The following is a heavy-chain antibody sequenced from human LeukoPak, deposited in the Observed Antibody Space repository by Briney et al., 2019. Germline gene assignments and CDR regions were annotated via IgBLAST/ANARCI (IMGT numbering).Heavy chain of an antibody. D-gene: IGHD1-26*01. Sequence: PGGSLRLSCASSGFTFSNYWMSWVRQAPGKGLEWVSVIYSGGSTYYADSVKGRFTISRDNSKNTLYLQMNSLRAEDTAVYYCARDQTRGSYYYGMDVWGQGTTVTVSS. V-gene: IGHV3-66*01. CDR3: ARDQTRGSYYYGMDV. CDR1: GFTFSNYW. J-gene: IGHJ6*02. CDR2: IYSGGST.